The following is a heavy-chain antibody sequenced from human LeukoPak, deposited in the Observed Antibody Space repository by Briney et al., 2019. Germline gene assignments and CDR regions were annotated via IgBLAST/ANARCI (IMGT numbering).Heavy chain of an antibody. V-gene: IGHV4-4*07. CDR1: GASIRTHY. CDR3: AKDGIAAAGTNDY. D-gene: IGHD6-13*01. Sequence: SEPLSLTCTVSGASIRTHYWSWIRQPAGEGLEWIGRIYGDGSTDYNPSLRSRVALSIDTSNNRFSLKVSSVSAADTAVYYCAKDGIAAAGTNDYWGQGTLVTVSS. CDR2: IYGDGST. J-gene: IGHJ4*02.